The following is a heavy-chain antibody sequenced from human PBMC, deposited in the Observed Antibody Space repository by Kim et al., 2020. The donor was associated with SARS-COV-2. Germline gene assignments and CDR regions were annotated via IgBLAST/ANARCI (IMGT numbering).Heavy chain of an antibody. Sequence: GESLKISCKGSGYSFTSYWIGWVRQMPGKGLEWMGIIYPGDSDTRYSPSFQGQVTISADKSISTAYLQWSSLKASDTAMYYCARTSTVTHWGYGMDVWGQGTTVTVSS. D-gene: IGHD4-17*01. V-gene: IGHV5-51*01. CDR1: GYSFTSYW. CDR2: IYPGDSDT. J-gene: IGHJ6*02. CDR3: ARTSTVTHWGYGMDV.